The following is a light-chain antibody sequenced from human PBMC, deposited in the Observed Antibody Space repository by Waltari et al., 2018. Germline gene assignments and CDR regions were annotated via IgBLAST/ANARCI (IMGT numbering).Light chain of an antibody. CDR1: QSISNS. CDR3: QQSYTAPRKT. Sequence: DIQMTQSPSSLSASVGDRVTMTCRASQSISNSLSWYQQKPGKAPRLLIYTASNLQSGVPSRFSGSGSGTDFTLTITTLQPEDFATYYCQQSYTAPRKTFGQGTKLEI. CDR2: TAS. J-gene: IGKJ2*01. V-gene: IGKV1-39*01.